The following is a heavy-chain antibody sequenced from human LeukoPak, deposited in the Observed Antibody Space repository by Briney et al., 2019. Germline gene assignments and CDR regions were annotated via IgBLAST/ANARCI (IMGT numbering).Heavy chain of an antibody. CDR2: INYNGAIT. CDR1: GFTFVDYG. J-gene: IGHJ4*02. D-gene: IGHD3-3*02. Sequence: GSLRLSCATSGFTFVDYGLSWVRRAPGKGLEWLCAINYNGAITDYADSVKGRFTISRDNAKNSLYLRVDSLRAEDTALYYCARDRLGPSFSVSHFDLWGQGTLVTVSS. V-gene: IGHV3-20*04. CDR3: ARDRLGPSFSVSHFDL.